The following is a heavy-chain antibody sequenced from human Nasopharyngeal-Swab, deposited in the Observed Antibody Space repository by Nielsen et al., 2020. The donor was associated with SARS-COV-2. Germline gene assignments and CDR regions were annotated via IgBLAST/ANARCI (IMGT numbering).Heavy chain of an antibody. Sequence: GGSLRLSCAASGFTFSSFGMHWVRQAPGKGLEWVTVISSDGSDKQYVDSVKGRFTISRDNSKNTLYLQVKSLRADDTGVYYCASLRADTPDFAYLGQGTLVTVSS. D-gene: IGHD2-15*01. J-gene: IGHJ4*02. CDR1: GFTFSSFG. CDR2: ISSDGSDK. CDR3: ASLRADTPDFAY. V-gene: IGHV3-30*03.